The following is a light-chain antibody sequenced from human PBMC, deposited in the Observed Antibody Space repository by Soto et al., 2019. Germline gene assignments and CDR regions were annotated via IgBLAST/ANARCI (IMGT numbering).Light chain of an antibody. CDR2: VAS. V-gene: IGKV1-27*01. J-gene: IGKJ1*01. CDR3: QHYSIVWA. Sequence: DIQMTQSPSSLSASVGDRVTITCRASQGISNYLAWYQQKPGQVPKLLIYVASTLQSGVPSRFSGSGSGTEFTLTISSLQPDDFATYYCQHYSIVWAFGQGTKVDIK. CDR1: QGISNY.